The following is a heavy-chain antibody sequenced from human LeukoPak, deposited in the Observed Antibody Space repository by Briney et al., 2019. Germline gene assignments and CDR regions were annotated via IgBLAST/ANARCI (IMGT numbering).Heavy chain of an antibody. CDR2: INHSGST. D-gene: IGHD5-24*01. V-gene: IGHV4-34*01. CDR3: ASHDYNLALWFDP. Sequence: SETLSLTCAVYGGSFSGYYWSWIRQPPGKGLEWIGEINHSGSTNYNPSLKSRVTISVNTSKNQFSLKLSSVTAADTAVYYCASHDYNLALWFDPWGQGTLVTVSS. J-gene: IGHJ5*02. CDR1: GGSFSGYY.